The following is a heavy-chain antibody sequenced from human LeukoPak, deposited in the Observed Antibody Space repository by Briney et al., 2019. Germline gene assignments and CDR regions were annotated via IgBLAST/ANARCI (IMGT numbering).Heavy chain of an antibody. J-gene: IGHJ4*02. Sequence: SETLSLTCTVSGGSISSSNYYWGWIRQPPGEGLEWIASISSSGSTYYNPSFKSRVTISVDTSNNQFSLKLSSVTAADTAVYYCARQGDGGYSYGNFDSWGRGTLVTVSS. CDR1: GGSISSSNYY. CDR2: ISSSGST. V-gene: IGHV4-39*01. CDR3: ARQGDGGYSYGNFDS. D-gene: IGHD5-18*01.